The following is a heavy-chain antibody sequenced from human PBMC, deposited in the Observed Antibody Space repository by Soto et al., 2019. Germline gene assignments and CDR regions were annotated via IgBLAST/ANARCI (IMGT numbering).Heavy chain of an antibody. CDR3: AIPSGRGFCGGSSGWYESAFDS. CDR1: GYTFTYRY. D-gene: IGHD6-19*01. Sequence: SVKVSCKASGYTFTYRYLHWVRQAPGQALEWMGWITPFNGNTNYAQKFQDRVTITRDRSMSTAYMELSSLRSEDTAMYYCAIPSGRGFCGGSSGWYESAFDSWAKGTMVTVAS. V-gene: IGHV1-45*02. CDR2: ITPFNGNT. J-gene: IGHJ3*02.